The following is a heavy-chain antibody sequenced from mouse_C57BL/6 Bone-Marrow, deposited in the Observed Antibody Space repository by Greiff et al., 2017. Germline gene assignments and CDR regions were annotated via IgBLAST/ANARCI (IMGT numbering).Heavy chain of an antibody. V-gene: IGHV1-42*01. CDR3: ARHDYNAMDY. CDR1: GYSFTGYY. J-gene: IGHJ4*01. CDR2: INPSTGGT. Sequence: VQLQQSGPELVKPGASVKISCKASGYSFTGYYKNWVKQSPEKSLEWIGEINPSTGGTTYNQKFKAKATLTVDKSSSTAYMQLKSLTSEDSAVYYCARHDYNAMDYWGQGTSVTVSS.